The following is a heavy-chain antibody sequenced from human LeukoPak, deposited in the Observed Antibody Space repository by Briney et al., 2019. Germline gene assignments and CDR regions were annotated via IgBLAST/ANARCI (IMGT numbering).Heavy chain of an antibody. CDR2: IYTSGST. CDR1: GGSISSGSYY. V-gene: IGHV4-61*02. Sequence: SQTLSLTCTVSGGSISSGSYYWSWIRQPAGKGLEWIGRIYTSGSTNYNPYLKSRVTIAVDTSNNQFSLKLSSVTAADTAVYYCARGRYDYVWGSYPNWFDPWGQGTLVTVSS. J-gene: IGHJ5*02. D-gene: IGHD3-16*02. CDR3: ARGRYDYVWGSYPNWFDP.